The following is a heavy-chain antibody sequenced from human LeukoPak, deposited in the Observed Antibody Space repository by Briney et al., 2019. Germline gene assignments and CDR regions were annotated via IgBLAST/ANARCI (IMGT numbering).Heavy chain of an antibody. D-gene: IGHD2-15*01. Sequence: PSETLSLTCTVSGGSISSGGYYWGWIRQPPGKGLEWIGSIYYSGSTYYNPSLKSRVTISVDTSKNQFSLKLSSVTAADTAVYYCARDQGDIVVVVADTRGFDYWGQGTLVTVSS. CDR1: GGSISSGGYY. V-gene: IGHV4-39*07. CDR3: ARDQGDIVVVVADTRGFDY. J-gene: IGHJ4*02. CDR2: IYYSGST.